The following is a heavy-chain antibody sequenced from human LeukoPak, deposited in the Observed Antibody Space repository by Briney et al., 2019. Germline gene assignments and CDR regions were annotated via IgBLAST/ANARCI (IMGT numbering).Heavy chain of an antibody. CDR2: IIPILGIA. CDR1: GGTFSSYA. J-gene: IGHJ6*02. CDR3: ARVGSVVVPAATGYYYYYYGMDV. V-gene: IGHV1-69*04. Sequence: GSSVNVSCKASGGTFSSYAISWVRQAPGQGLEWMGRIIPILGIANYAQKFQGRVTITADKSTSTAYMELSSLRSEDTAVYYCARVGSVVVPAATGYYYYYYGMDVWGQGTTVTVSS. D-gene: IGHD2-2*01.